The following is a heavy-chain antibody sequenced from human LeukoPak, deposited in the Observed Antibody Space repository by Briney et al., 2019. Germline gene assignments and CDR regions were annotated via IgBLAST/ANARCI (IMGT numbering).Heavy chain of an antibody. Sequence: ASVKVSCKVSGYTLTELSMHWVRQAPGKGLEWMGGFDPEDGETIYAQKFQGRVTINRDTSATTAYMELRSLTSDDMAVYYCARRKMGSYSDGFDMWGQGTMVTVSS. CDR3: ARRKMGSYSDGFDM. D-gene: IGHD1-26*01. V-gene: IGHV1-24*01. CDR1: GYTLTELS. CDR2: FDPEDGET. J-gene: IGHJ3*02.